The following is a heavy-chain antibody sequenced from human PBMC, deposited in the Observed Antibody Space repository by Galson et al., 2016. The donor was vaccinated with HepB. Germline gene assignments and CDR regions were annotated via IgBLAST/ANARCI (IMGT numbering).Heavy chain of an antibody. J-gene: IGHJ4*02. CDR2: IHHSGTT. D-gene: IGHD3-16*02. Sequence: ETLSLTCTVSGASITTYSWTWIRQPPGKGLEWIGNIHHSGTTSYNPSLKSRVPITIDTSKSQFSLSLASVTAADTAVFYCARVGRYDYIWGSYPFFDHWGQGTLATVSS. V-gene: IGHV4-59*01. CDR1: GASITTYS. CDR3: ARVGRYDYIWGSYPFFDH.